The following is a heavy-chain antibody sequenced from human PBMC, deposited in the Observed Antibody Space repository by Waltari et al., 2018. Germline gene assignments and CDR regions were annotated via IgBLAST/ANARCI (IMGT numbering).Heavy chain of an antibody. CDR3: ARDPHIVVVVAATPPDY. J-gene: IGHJ4*02. CDR1: GYTFTGYY. V-gene: IGHV1-2*02. CDR2: INPNSGGT. Sequence: QVQLVQSGAEVKKPGASVKVSCKASGYTFTGYYMHWVRQAPGQGLEWMGWINPNSGGTNYAQKVQGRVTMTRDTSISTAYMELSRLRSDDTAVYYCARDPHIVVVVAATPPDYWGQGTLVTVSS. D-gene: IGHD2-15*01.